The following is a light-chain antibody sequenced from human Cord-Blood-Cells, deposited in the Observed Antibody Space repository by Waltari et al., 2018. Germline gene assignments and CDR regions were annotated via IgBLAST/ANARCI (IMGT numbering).Light chain of an antibody. CDR2: EGS. J-gene: IGLJ3*02. CDR3: CSYAGSNWV. Sequence: QSALTQPASVSGSPGQSITISCTGTSSDVGSYNLVSGYQQHPGKAPKLMIYEGSKRPSGVSNRFSGSKSGNTASLTISGLQAEDEADYYCCSYAGSNWVFGGGTKRTVL. CDR1: SSDVGSYNL. V-gene: IGLV2-23*01.